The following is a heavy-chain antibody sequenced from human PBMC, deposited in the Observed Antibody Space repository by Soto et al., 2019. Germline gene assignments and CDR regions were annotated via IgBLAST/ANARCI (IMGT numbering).Heavy chain of an antibody. Sequence: QGQLLESGPGLVKPSETLSLTCMFSGVSIRDYYLSWVRLSPGKGLEWIGHVGDVRTTYNPSFESRVDISLDTSRSTLALQMTSVTAADTATYYCARLTSAGINNMHFDRWGQGVPVTVSS. V-gene: IGHV4-59*08. CDR1: GVSIRDYY. D-gene: IGHD2-15*01. CDR2: VGDVRT. CDR3: ARLTSAGINNMHFDR. J-gene: IGHJ4*02.